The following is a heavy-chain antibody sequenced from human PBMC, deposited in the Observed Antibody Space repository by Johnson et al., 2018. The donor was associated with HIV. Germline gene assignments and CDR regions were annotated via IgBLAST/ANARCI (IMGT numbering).Heavy chain of an antibody. V-gene: IGHV3-30*02. D-gene: IGHD2-8*01. CDR3: ARLGLTDAFDI. CDR2: IRFDGTNK. CDR1: GFTFRSYA. J-gene: IGHJ3*02. Sequence: QVQLVESGGGVVQPGGSLRLSCSASGFTFRSYAMHWVPQAPGKGLEWVAFIRFDGTNKYYADSVKGRFTISRDNSKNTLYLEMSSLRPEDTDVYYCARLGLTDAFDIWGQGTMVTVSP.